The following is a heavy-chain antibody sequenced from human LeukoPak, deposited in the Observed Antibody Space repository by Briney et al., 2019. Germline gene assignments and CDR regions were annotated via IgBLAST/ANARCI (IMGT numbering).Heavy chain of an antibody. Sequence: SETLSLTCTVAGGSISSYYWSWIRQPPGKGLEWIRYIYYSGSTNYNPSLKSRVTISVDTSKNQFSLKLSSVTAADTAVYYCARSGSYTAEWFDPWGQGTLVTVSS. J-gene: IGHJ5*02. D-gene: IGHD1-26*01. CDR3: ARSGSYTAEWFDP. CDR2: IYYSGST. CDR1: GGSISSYY. V-gene: IGHV4-59*01.